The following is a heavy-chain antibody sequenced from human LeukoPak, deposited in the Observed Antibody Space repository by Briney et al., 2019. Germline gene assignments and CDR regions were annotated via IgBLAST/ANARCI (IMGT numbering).Heavy chain of an antibody. V-gene: IGHV3-30*19. J-gene: IGHJ4*02. CDR2: ISYDGSNK. CDR1: GFTFSRYG. D-gene: IGHD3-10*01. Sequence: GGSLRLSCAASGFTFSRYGLHWVRQAPGKGLEWVAVISYDGSNKYYADSVKGRFTISRDNSKNTLYLQMNSLRAEDTAVYYCARAELLWFGELGYFDYWGQGTLVTVSS. CDR3: ARAELLWFGELGYFDY.